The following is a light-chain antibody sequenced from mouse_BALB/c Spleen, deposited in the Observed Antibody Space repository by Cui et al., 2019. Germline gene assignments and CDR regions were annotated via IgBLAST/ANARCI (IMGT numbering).Light chain of an antibody. CDR3: QQYHSYP. J-gene: IGKJ1*01. V-gene: IGKV4-61*01. CDR2: RTS. CDR1: PSVSY. Sequence: QIVLTQSPAIMSASPGDKVTISCSASPSVSYMYWYQQKPGSSPKPWIYRTSNLASGVPARCSGSGCGTSYSLTISSMEAEDAATYYCQQYHSYPFGGGTKLEIK.